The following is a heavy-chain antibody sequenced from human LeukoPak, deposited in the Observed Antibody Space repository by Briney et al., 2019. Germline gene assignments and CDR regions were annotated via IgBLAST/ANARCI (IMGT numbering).Heavy chain of an antibody. J-gene: IGHJ5*02. CDR1: GFTFSSYS. D-gene: IGHD1-26*01. CDR3: ARGESENWGVWELREDNWFDP. V-gene: IGHV3-21*01. Sequence: KPGGSLRLSCAASGFTFSSYSMNWVRQAPGKGLEWVSSISSSSSYIYYADSVKGRFTISRDNAKNSLYLQMNSLRAEDTAVYYCARGESENWGVWELREDNWFDPWGQGTLVTVSS. CDR2: ISSSSSYI.